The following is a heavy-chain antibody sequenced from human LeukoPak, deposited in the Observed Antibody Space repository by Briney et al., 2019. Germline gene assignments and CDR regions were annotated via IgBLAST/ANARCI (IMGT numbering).Heavy chain of an antibody. V-gene: IGHV4-34*01. CDR1: GGSFSGYY. Sequence: PSETLSLTCAVYGGSFSGYYWSWIRQPPGKGLEWIGEINHSGSTNYNPSLKSRVTISVDTSKNQFSLKLSSVTAADTAVYYCARGHYYYYGMDVWGQGTTVTVPS. CDR2: INHSGST. J-gene: IGHJ6*02. CDR3: ARGHYYYYGMDV.